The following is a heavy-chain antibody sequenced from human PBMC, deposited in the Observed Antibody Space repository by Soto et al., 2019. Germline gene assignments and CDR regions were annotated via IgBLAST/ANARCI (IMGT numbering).Heavy chain of an antibody. CDR3: ARLEGLATISYYFDF. V-gene: IGHV4-39*01. Sequence: QLQLQESGPGLVKPSETLSLTCSVSGDSINSDKYYWGWIRQPPGKGLEWIGSIYYRGNTYYNPSLQTRGTISLDKSKRQFSLKLNSVTAADSAVYFCARLEGLATISYYFDFWGQGALVTVSS. D-gene: IGHD3-9*01. CDR2: IYYRGNT. J-gene: IGHJ4*02. CDR1: GDSINSDKYY.